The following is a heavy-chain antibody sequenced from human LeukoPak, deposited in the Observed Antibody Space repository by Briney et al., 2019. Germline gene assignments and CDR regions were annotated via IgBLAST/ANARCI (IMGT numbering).Heavy chain of an antibody. Sequence: GGSLRLSCAASGFTFSSYEMNWVRQAPGKGLEWVSYISTTGNTIYYADSVKGRFTISRDNAKKSLYLQMNSLRAEDTAVYYCARDHNWNYFDYWGQGTLVTVSS. J-gene: IGHJ4*02. V-gene: IGHV3-48*03. CDR3: ARDHNWNYFDY. D-gene: IGHD1-20*01. CDR1: GFTFSSYE. CDR2: ISTTGNTI.